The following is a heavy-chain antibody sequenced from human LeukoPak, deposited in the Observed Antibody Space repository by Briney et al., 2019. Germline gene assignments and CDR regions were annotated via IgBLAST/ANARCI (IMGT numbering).Heavy chain of an antibody. J-gene: IGHJ4*02. D-gene: IGHD6-6*01. CDR2: IRYDGSNK. V-gene: IGHV3-30*02. Sequence: GGSLRLSCAASGFTFSSYGMHWVRQAPGKGLEWVAFIRYDGSNKYYADSVKGRFTISRDNSKNTLYLQMNSLRAEDTAVYYCAKDGEYSSSSPYFDYWGQGTLVTVSS. CDR1: GFTFSSYG. CDR3: AKDGEYSSSSPYFDY.